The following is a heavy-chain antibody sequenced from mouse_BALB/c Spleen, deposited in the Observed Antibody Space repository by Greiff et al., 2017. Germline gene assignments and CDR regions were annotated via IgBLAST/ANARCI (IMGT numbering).Heavy chain of an antibody. V-gene: IGHV5-17*02. J-gene: IGHJ4*01. Sequence: EVQLVESGGGLVQPGGSRKLSCAASGFTFSSFGMHWVRQAPEKGLEWVAYISSGSSTIYYADTVKGRFTISRDNPKNTLFLQMTSLRSEDTAMYYCARHYGTSYAMDYWGQGTSVTVSS. CDR2: ISSGSSTI. CDR3: ARHYGTSYAMDY. D-gene: IGHD1-1*01. CDR1: GFTFSSFG.